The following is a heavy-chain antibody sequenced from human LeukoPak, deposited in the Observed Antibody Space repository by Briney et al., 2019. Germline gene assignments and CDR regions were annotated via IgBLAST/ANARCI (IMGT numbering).Heavy chain of an antibody. CDR1: GGTFSSYA. D-gene: IGHD1-26*01. CDR2: IIPILGIA. V-gene: IGHV1-69*04. Sequence: ASVKVSCKASGGTFSSYAISWVRQAPGQGLEWMGRIIPILGIANYAQKFQGRVTITADESTSTAYMELSSLRSEDTAVYYCAREGGSYYRGRGDGSFDYWGQGTLVTVSS. J-gene: IGHJ4*02. CDR3: AREGGSYYRGRGDGSFDY.